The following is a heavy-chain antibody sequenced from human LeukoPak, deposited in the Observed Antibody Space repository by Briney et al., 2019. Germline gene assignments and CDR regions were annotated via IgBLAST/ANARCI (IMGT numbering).Heavy chain of an antibody. CDR3: ARGEVATTTVEWFYYGMDV. D-gene: IGHD5-12*01. Sequence: SETLSLTCTVSGGSISSGGYYWSWIRQHPGKGLEWIGYIYYSGSTYYNPSLKSRVIISVDTSKNQFSLKLSSVTAADTAVYYCARGEVATTTVEWFYYGMDVWGQGTTVTVSS. J-gene: IGHJ6*02. V-gene: IGHV4-31*03. CDR1: GGSISSGGYY. CDR2: IYYSGST.